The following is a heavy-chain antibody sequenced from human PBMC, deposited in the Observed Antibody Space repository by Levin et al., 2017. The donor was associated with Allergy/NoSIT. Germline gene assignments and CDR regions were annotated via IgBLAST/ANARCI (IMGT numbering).Heavy chain of an antibody. D-gene: IGHD6-13*01. Sequence: ASVKVSCAASGFTFSSYAMSWVRQAPGKGLEWVSAISGSGGSTYYADSVKGRFTISRDNSKNTLYLQMNSLRAEDTAVYYCAKGVYSSSWLIDYWGQGTLVTVSS. CDR1: GFTFSSYA. V-gene: IGHV3-23*01. CDR3: AKGVYSSSWLIDY. J-gene: IGHJ4*02. CDR2: ISGSGGST.